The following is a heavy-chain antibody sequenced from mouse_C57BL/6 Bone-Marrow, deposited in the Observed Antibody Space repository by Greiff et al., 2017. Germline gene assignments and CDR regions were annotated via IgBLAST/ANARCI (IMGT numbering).Heavy chain of an antibody. CDR3: ARVPLGGYLYAMDY. Sequence: EVQLQQSGPGLAKPSPTLSLTCSVTGYSITSDYWNWIRKFPGNKLEYMGYISYSGSTNYNPSHKSRISITRDTSKNQYYLQLNSVTTEDTATYYCARVPLGGYLYAMDYWGQGTSVTVSS. CDR2: ISYSGST. CDR1: GYSITSDY. V-gene: IGHV3-8*01. J-gene: IGHJ4*01. D-gene: IGHD2-2*01.